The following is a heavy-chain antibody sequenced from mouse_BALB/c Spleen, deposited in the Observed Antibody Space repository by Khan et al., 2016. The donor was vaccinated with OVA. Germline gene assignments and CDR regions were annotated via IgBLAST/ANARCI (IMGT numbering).Heavy chain of an antibody. D-gene: IGHD1-1*01. CDR1: GYTFINYW. Sequence: QIQLVQSGAELAKPGASVKMSCKASGYTFINYWILWVKQRPGQGLEWIGYINPSTGYTEYNQNFKDKATLTADKSSSTAYMQLSSLTYEDSAVYYCARRGLRWDFDYWGQGNTLTVSS. CDR2: INPSTGYT. V-gene: IGHV1-7*01. CDR3: ARRGLRWDFDY. J-gene: IGHJ2*01.